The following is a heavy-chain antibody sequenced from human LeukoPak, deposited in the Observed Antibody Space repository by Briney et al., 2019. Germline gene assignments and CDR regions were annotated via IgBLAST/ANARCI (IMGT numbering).Heavy chain of an antibody. V-gene: IGHV4-39*07. J-gene: IGHJ5*02. Sequence: SETLSLTCTVSGGSISSSTYYWSWIRQPPGKGLEWIGEINHSGSTNYNPSLKSRVTISVDTSKNQFSLKLSSVTAADTAVYYCARSSRYCSSTSCYKGFDPWGQGTLVTVSS. D-gene: IGHD2-2*02. CDR3: ARSSRYCSSTSCYKGFDP. CDR1: GGSISSSTYY. CDR2: INHSGST.